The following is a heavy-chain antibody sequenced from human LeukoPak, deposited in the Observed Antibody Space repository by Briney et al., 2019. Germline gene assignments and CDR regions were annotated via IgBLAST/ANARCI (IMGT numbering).Heavy chain of an antibody. CDR1: GFTFDDYA. V-gene: IGHV3-9*01. Sequence: GGSLRLSCAASGFTFDDYAMHWVRQAPGEGLEWVSGISWNIGTIDYADSVKGRFTISRDHAKNSLYLQMNSLTAEDTAVYYCAKAQQLWYHFDYWGQGTLVTVSS. J-gene: IGHJ4*02. CDR2: ISWNIGTI. D-gene: IGHD5-18*01. CDR3: AKAQQLWYHFDY.